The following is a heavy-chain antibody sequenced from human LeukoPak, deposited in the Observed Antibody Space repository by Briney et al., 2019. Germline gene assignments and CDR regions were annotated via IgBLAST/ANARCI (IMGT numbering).Heavy chain of an antibody. Sequence: GGSLRLSCTASGFTFSSYAMSWVRQAPGKGLEWVSAISGSGGSTYYADSVKGRFTISRDNSKNTLYLQMNSLRAEDTAVYYCAKDLYSSSWYYFDYWGQGTLVTVSS. D-gene: IGHD6-13*01. V-gene: IGHV3-23*01. CDR1: GFTFSSYA. CDR2: ISGSGGST. J-gene: IGHJ4*02. CDR3: AKDLYSSSWYYFDY.